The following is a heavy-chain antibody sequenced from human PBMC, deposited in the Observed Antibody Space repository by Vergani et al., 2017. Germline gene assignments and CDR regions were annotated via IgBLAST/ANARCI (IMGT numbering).Heavy chain of an antibody. Sequence: QVQLQQWGAGLLKPSETLSLTCAVYGGSFSGYYWSWIRQPPGKGLEWIGEINHSGSTNYNPSLKSRVTISVDTSKNKFSLKLSSVTAADTAVYYCARAGYYYGSGSYFMGWFDPWGQGTLVTVSS. CDR3: ARAGYYYGSGSYFMGWFDP. D-gene: IGHD3-10*01. CDR1: GGSFSGYY. CDR2: INHSGST. J-gene: IGHJ5*02. V-gene: IGHV4-34*01.